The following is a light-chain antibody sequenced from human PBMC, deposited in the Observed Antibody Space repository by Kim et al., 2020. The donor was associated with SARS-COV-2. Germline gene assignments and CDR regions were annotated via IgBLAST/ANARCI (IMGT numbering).Light chain of an antibody. CDR1: QSISIW. J-gene: IGKJ1*01. CDR2: KAS. CDR3: QQYNSYSLT. V-gene: IGKV1-5*03. Sequence: ASVGDSVTITCRASQSISIWLAWYQQKPGKVPKLLIYKASTLESGVPSRFSGSGSGTEFTLTISSLQPDDFATYYCQQYNSYSLTFGQGTKVDIK.